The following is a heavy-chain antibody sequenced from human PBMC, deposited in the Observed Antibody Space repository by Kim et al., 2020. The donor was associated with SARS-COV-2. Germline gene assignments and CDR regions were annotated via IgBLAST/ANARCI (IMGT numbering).Heavy chain of an antibody. J-gene: IGHJ4*02. Sequence: SETYYADSVKGRFTISRDNAKNSLFLQMNSLRVEDTAVYYCARDTSRSWFYWGQGTLVTVSS. D-gene: IGHD2-2*01. CDR2: SET. CDR3: ARDTSRSWFY. V-gene: IGHV3-7*03.